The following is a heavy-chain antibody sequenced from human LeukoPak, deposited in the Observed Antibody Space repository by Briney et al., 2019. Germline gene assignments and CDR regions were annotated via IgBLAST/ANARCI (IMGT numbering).Heavy chain of an antibody. J-gene: IGHJ5*02. V-gene: IGHV4-39*07. CDR2: IYHSGST. CDR3: ARLVGYCSGGSCLGGWFDP. D-gene: IGHD2-15*01. Sequence: SETLSPTCTVSGGSISSSSYYWGWIRQPPGKGLEWIGSIYHSGSTYYNPSLKSRVTIAVETSKNQFSLKLSSVTAADKAVYYCARLVGYCSGGSCLGGWFDPWGQGTLVTVSS. CDR1: GGSISSSSYY.